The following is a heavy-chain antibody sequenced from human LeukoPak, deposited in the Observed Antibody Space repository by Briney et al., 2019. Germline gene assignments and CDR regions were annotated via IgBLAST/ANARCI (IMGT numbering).Heavy chain of an antibody. CDR1: GFTFDDYA. CDR3: AKGALAVAGRPFDY. J-gene: IGHJ4*02. V-gene: IGHV3-9*01. Sequence: GRSLRLSCAASGFTFDDYAMHWVRQAPGKGLEWVSGISWNSGSIGYADSVKGRFTISRDNAKNSLYLQMDSLRAEDTAVYYCAKGALAVAGRPFDYWGQGTLVTVSS. D-gene: IGHD6-19*01. CDR2: ISWNSGSI.